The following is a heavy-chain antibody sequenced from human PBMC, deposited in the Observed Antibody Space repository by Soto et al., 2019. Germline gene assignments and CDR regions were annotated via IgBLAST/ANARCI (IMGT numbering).Heavy chain of an antibody. V-gene: IGHV4-59*01. CDR3: ARRGRWLQFRY. D-gene: IGHD5-12*01. J-gene: IGHJ4*02. Sequence: PSETLSLTCTVSGGSISSYYWSWIRQPPGKGLEWIGYIYYSGSTNYNPSLKSRVTISVDTSKNQFSLKLSSVTAADTAVYYCARRGRWLQFRYWGQGTLVTVSS. CDR2: IYYSGST. CDR1: GGSISSYY.